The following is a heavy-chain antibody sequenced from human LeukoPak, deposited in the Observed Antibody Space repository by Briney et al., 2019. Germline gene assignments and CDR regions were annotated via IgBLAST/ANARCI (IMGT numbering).Heavy chain of an antibody. D-gene: IGHD1/OR15-1a*01. CDR1: GFTFSNYW. J-gene: IGHJ4*02. Sequence: GGSLRLSCAASGFTFSNYWMSWVHQAPGKGLEWVANIKEDGRDKNYVDSVRGRFTISRDNAKNALYLQMNSLRAEDTAVYYCGREIPGGTTSLDCWGQGTVVTVSS. CDR3: GREIPGGTTSLDC. V-gene: IGHV3-7*04. CDR2: IKEDGRDK.